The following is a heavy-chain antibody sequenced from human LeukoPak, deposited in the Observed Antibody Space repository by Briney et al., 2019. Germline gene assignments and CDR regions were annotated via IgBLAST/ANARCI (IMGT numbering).Heavy chain of an antibody. Sequence: GGSLRLSCAASGFAFSSFAMHWVRRAPGKGLEWVAVISYDGSNEYYADSGKGRFTISRDNSKNTLYLQMNSLRAEDTGVYHCARDHSLDYGNWFHPWGQGTLVTVSS. J-gene: IGHJ5*02. D-gene: IGHD4-17*01. CDR1: GFAFSSFA. CDR3: ARDHSLDYGNWFHP. V-gene: IGHV3-30-3*01. CDR2: ISYDGSNE.